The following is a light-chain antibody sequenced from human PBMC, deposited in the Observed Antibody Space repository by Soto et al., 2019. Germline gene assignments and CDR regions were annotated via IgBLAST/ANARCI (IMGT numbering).Light chain of an antibody. Sequence: QSVLTQPPSVSEAPRQRVTISCSGSTSNIGNNAVNWYQQLPGKAPKVLIFQDDVLPSGVSDRFSGSKSGTSASLAISGLQSEDEADYYCASWDDSLEGWVFGGGTKLTVL. CDR1: TSNIGNNA. V-gene: IGLV1-36*01. CDR3: ASWDDSLEGWV. CDR2: QDD. J-gene: IGLJ3*02.